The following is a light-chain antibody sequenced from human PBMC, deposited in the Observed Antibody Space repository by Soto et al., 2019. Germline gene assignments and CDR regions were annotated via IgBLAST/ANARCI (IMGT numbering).Light chain of an antibody. J-gene: IGKJ3*01. CDR1: QGISNY. CDR3: QKYNSAPRGT. CDR2: AAS. Sequence: DIQMTQSPSSLSASVGDRVTITCRASQGISNYLAWYQQKPGKVPKLLIYAASTLQSGVPSRFSGSGSGTDFTLPISSLQPEDVATYYCQKYNSAPRGTFGPGTKVDIK. V-gene: IGKV1-27*01.